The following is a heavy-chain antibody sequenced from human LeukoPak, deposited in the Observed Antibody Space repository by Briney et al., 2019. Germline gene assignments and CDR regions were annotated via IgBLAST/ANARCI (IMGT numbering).Heavy chain of an antibody. J-gene: IGHJ5*02. D-gene: IGHD2-2*02. CDR1: GGSISSYY. V-gene: IGHV4-4*08. CDR2: IYTSGST. Sequence: PSETLSLTCTVSGGSISSYYWSWIRQPPGKGLEWIGYIYTSGSTNYNPSLKSRVTMSVDTSKNQFSLKLGSVTAADTAVYYCARGSSGLYSYPGWFDPWGQGTLVTVSS. CDR3: ARGSSGLYSYPGWFDP.